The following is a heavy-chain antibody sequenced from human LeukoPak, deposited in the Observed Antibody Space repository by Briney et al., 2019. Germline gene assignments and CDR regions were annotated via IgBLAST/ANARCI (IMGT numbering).Heavy chain of an antibody. V-gene: IGHV3-48*03. CDR1: GFTFSSYE. D-gene: IGHD3-10*01. CDR2: ISSSGSTI. Sequence: GGSLRLSCAASGFTFSSYEMNWVRQAPGKGLEWVSYISSSGSTIYYADSVKGRFTISRDNAKNSLYLQMNSLRAEDTAVYYCARDRYGSGSYFGGIFDYWGQGTLVTVSS. CDR3: ARDRYGSGSYFGGIFDY. J-gene: IGHJ4*02.